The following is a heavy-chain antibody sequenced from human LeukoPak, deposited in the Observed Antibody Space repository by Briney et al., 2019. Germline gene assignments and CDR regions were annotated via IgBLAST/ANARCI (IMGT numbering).Heavy chain of an antibody. D-gene: IGHD6-19*01. J-gene: IGHJ3*02. V-gene: IGHV3-7*01. CDR1: GFTFSSYW. CDR3: ARLDSSGWDNDAFDI. Sequence: AGGSLRLSCAASGFTFSSYWMSWVRQAPGKGLEGVANIKQDGSEKYYVDSVKGRFTISRDNSKNTLYLQMNSLRAEDTAVYYCARLDSSGWDNDAFDIWGQGTMVTVSS. CDR2: IKQDGSEK.